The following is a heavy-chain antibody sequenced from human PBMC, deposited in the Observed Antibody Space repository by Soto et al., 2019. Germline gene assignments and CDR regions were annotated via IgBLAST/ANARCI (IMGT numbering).Heavy chain of an antibody. V-gene: IGHV3-48*04. J-gene: IGHJ3*02. CDR3: AREANWGSRRAAVDI. D-gene: IGHD7-27*01. CDR2: ISSSSTI. CDR1: GFTFSSYS. Sequence: GGSLRLSCAASGFTFSSYSMNWVRQAPGKGLEWVSYISSSSTIYYADSVKGRFTISRDNAKNSLYLQMNSLRAEDTAVYYCAREANWGSRRAAVDIWGQGTMVTVSS.